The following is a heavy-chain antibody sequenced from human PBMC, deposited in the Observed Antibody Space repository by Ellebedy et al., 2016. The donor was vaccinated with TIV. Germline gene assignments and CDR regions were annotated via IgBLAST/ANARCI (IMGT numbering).Heavy chain of an antibody. CDR1: GGSISRSSYY. V-gene: IGHV4-39*01. D-gene: IGHD3-10*01. CDR2: IYYTGST. CDR3: ARWFGELLYVRWFDP. Sequence: SETLSLTCTVSGGSISRSSYYWGWIRQSPQKGLKWIGSIYYTGSTYYNPSLKSRVTISVDTSKSQFSLKLTSVTAADTAVYYCARWFGELLYVRWFDPWGQGTLVTVSS. J-gene: IGHJ5*02.